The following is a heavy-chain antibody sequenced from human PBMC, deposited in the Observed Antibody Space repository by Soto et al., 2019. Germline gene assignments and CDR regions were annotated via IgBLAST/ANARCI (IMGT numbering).Heavy chain of an antibody. Sequence: GVSLSLSCAASGFICSSYDMSWVRQAPGKGLEWVSTILVDGRTFYVDSVKGRFTISRDNSKNTVYLQMNSLTAGDTALYYCAKATATGGGAFDICGQGTMVTVSS. V-gene: IGHV3-23*01. CDR2: ILVDGRT. CDR3: AKATATGGGAFDI. J-gene: IGHJ3*02. CDR1: GFICSSYD. D-gene: IGHD2-8*02.